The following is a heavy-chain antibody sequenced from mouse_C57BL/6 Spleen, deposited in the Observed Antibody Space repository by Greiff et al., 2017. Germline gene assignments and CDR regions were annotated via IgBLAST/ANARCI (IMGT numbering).Heavy chain of an antibody. V-gene: IGHV2-2*01. J-gene: IGHJ4*01. CDR2: IWGGGST. D-gene: IGHD3-3*01. CDR1: GFSLTRYG. CDR3: AREGVYAMDY. Sequence: VQLQQSGPGLVQPSQSLSITCTVSGFSLTRYGVHWVRQSPGKGLEWLGVIWGGGSTDYNADFISRLSISKDNSKSHVFLKMNSLQADDTAIYYCAREGVYAMDYWGQGTSVTVSA.